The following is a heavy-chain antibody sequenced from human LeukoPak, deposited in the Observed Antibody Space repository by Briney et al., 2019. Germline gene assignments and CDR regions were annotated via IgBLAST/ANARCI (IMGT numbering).Heavy chain of an antibody. V-gene: IGHV3-30-3*01. CDR2: ISYDGSNK. CDR3: AREYLGSFDY. CDR1: GFTFSSYA. Sequence: PGGSLRLSCAASGFTFSSYAMHWVRQAPGKGLEWVAVISYDGSNKYYADSVKGRFTISRDNSKNTLYLQMNSPRAEDTAVYYCAREYLGSFDYWGQGTLVTVSS. D-gene: IGHD1-26*01. J-gene: IGHJ4*02.